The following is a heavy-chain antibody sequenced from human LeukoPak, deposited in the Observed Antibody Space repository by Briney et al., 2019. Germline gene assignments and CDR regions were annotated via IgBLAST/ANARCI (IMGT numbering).Heavy chain of an antibody. V-gene: IGHV3-33*01. CDR3: ARDQAPRGMDV. CDR2: IWYDGSNK. CDR1: GFTFSSYG. J-gene: IGHJ6*02. Sequence: PGGSLRLSCAASGFTFSSYGMHWVRQAPGKGLGWVAVIWYDGSNKYYADSVKGRFTISRDNSKNTLYLQMNSLRAEDTAVYYCARDQAPRGMDVWGQGTTVTVSS.